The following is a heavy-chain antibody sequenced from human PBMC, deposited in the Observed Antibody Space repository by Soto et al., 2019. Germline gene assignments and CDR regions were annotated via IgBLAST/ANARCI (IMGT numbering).Heavy chain of an antibody. J-gene: IGHJ5*02. CDR3: ARVPLEYQLPWFDP. V-gene: IGHV1-3*01. Sequence: QVQLVQSGAEVKKPGASVKVSCKASGYTFTSYAMHWVRQAPGQRLEWMGWINAGNGNTKYSQKFQGRVTITRDTSASTGYMELSSLRSEDTAVYYCARVPLEYQLPWFDPWGQGTLVTVSS. CDR1: GYTFTSYA. CDR2: INAGNGNT. D-gene: IGHD2-2*01.